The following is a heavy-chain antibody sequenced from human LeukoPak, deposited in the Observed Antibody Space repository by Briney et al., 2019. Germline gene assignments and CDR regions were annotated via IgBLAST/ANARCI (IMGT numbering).Heavy chain of an antibody. J-gene: IGHJ4*02. CDR3: ARGRDPVMPNPYYFDN. Sequence: PGGSLRLSCAASGFSLSDYYMSWIRQAPGKGLEWVSYISSSSTTIYYADSVKGRFTISRDNAKNSLYLQMNSLRAEDTAVYYCARGRDPVMPNPYYFDNGGKGTWVTVS. CDR2: ISSSSTTI. D-gene: IGHD3-16*01. CDR1: GFSLSDYY. V-gene: IGHV3-11*01.